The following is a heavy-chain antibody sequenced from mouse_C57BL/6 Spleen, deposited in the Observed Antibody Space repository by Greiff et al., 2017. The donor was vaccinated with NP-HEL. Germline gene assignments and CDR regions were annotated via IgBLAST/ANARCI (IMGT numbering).Heavy chain of an antibody. V-gene: IGHV14-3*01. Sequence: VQLQQSVAELVRPGASVKLSCTASGFTITNTYMHWVKQRPEQGLEWIGRIDPANGNTKYAPKFQGKATITADTSSNTAYLQLSSLTSEDTAIYYCAGDYGSSRAYFDDWGQGTTLTVAS. J-gene: IGHJ2*01. CDR1: GFTITNTY. CDR3: AGDYGSSRAYFDD. CDR2: IDPANGNT. D-gene: IGHD1-1*01.